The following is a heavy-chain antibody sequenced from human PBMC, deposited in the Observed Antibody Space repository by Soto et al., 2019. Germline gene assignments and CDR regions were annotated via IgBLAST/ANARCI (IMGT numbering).Heavy chain of an antibody. J-gene: IGHJ4*02. CDR3: AKVHDILTGYYPFDY. V-gene: IGHV3-23*01. CDR1: GFSFSSHA. CDR2: ISGSGGST. D-gene: IGHD3-9*01. Sequence: GGSLRLSFATSGFSFSSHAMAWVRQAPGKGLEWVSTISGSGGSTYYADSVKGRFTISRDNSKNTLYLQMNSLRAEDTAVYYCAKVHDILTGYYPFDYWGQGTLVTVSS.